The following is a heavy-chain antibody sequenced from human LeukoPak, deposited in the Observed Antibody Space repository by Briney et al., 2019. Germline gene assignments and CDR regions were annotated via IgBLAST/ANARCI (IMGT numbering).Heavy chain of an antibody. V-gene: IGHV4-59*12. CDR3: ARGKAFDI. CDR1: GGSISGNY. CDR2: IYYSGTT. Sequence: SETLSLTCTVSGGSISGNYWSWIRQPPGEGLEWIGYIYYSGTTNYNPSLKSRVTMSVDTSKNQFSLKLSSVTAADTAVYYCARGKAFDIWGQGTMVTVSS. J-gene: IGHJ3*02.